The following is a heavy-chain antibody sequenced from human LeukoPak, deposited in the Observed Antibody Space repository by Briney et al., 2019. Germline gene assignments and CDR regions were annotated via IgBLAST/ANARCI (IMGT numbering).Heavy chain of an antibody. CDR2: IYYSGST. Sequence: PSETLSLTCTVSGGSISSSSYYWDWIRQPPGKGLEWIGSIYYSGSTYYNPSLKSRVTISVDTSKNQFSLKLSSVTAADTAVYYCARHPDYGDYSYYYYGMDVWGQGTTVTVSS. V-gene: IGHV4-39*01. J-gene: IGHJ6*02. CDR1: GGSISSSSYY. D-gene: IGHD4-17*01. CDR3: ARHPDYGDYSYYYYGMDV.